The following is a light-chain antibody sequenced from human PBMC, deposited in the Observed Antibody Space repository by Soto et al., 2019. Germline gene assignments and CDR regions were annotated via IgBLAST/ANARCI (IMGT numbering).Light chain of an antibody. V-gene: IGKV1-39*01. CDR2: ATS. CDR1: QSTRNY. J-gene: IGKJ4*01. CDR3: QQSYTIPLT. Sequence: DIQMNQSPSSLSASVGDRITITCRASQSTRNYVSWYQQKPGKAPKLLIYATSSLQRGVPSRFSGSGSGTVFTLTISSLQPEDFATYYCQQSYTIPLTFGGGTKVEMK.